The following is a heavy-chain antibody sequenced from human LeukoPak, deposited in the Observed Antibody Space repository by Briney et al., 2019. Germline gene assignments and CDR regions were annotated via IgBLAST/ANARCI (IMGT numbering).Heavy chain of an antibody. V-gene: IGHV3-23*01. D-gene: IGHD1-26*01. CDR1: GFTFSSYA. Sequence: HAGGSLRLSCAASGFTFSSYAMSWVRQAPGKGLEWVSAISGSGGSTYYADSVKGRFTISRDNSKNTLYLQMNSLRAEDTAVYYCAKDPMVGAFRVNTHWGQGTLVTVSS. CDR3: AKDPMVGAFRVNTH. J-gene: IGHJ4*02. CDR2: ISGSGGST.